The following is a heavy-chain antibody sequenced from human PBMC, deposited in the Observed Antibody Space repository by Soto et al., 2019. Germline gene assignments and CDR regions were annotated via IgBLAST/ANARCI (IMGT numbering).Heavy chain of an antibody. CDR2: TRNKANSYTT. Sequence: GGSLRLSCAASGFTFSDHYMDWVRQAPGKGLEWVGRTRNKANSYTTEYAASVKGRFTISRDDSKNSLYLQMNSLKTEDTAVYYCAREIVRASGDDAFDIWGQGTMVTVSS. CDR3: AREIVRASGDDAFDI. V-gene: IGHV3-72*01. CDR1: GFTFSDHY. D-gene: IGHD7-27*01. J-gene: IGHJ3*02.